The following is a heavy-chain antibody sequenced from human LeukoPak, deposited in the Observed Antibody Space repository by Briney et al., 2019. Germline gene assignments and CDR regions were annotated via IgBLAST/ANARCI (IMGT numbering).Heavy chain of an antibody. J-gene: IGHJ4*02. Sequence: PGGSLRLSCAVSGFTFSSNWMHWVRQAPGKGLVWVSSISSSSYIYYADSVKGRFTISRDNAKNSLYLQMNSLRAEDTAVYYCARDREPGGYSSSPGPWCQGTLVTVSS. D-gene: IGHD6-13*01. CDR3: ARDREPGGYSSSPGP. V-gene: IGHV3-21*01. CDR2: ISSSSYI. CDR1: GFTFSSNW.